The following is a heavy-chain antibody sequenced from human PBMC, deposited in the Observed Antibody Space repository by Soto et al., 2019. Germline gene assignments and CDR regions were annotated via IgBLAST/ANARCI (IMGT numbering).Heavy chain of an antibody. J-gene: IGHJ4*02. V-gene: IGHV3-7*04. CDR2: INQDGSEK. D-gene: IGHD1-26*01. CDR1: ESTVSRDW. Sequence: EVHLVESGGGLVQTGGSLRLSCAIFESTVSRDWMNWVRQAPGKGLEWVAHINQDGSEKYYVDSVKGRFTISRDNAKKSLYLRVAILRHADTAMYYCSGGVGDAFWGQGARVTVSS. CDR3: SGGVGDAF.